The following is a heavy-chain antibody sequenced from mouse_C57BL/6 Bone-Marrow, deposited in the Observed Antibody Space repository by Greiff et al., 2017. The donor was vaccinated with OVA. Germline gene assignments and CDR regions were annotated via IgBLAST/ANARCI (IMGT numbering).Heavy chain of an antibody. CDR1: GYAFSSSW. CDR3: GRSGRLRRRYDFDY. D-gene: IGHD2-4*01. V-gene: IGHV1-82*01. J-gene: IGHJ2*01. Sequence: QVQLKESGPELVKPGASVKISCKASGYAFSSSWMNWVKQRPGKGLEWIGRIYPGDGDTNYNGKFKGKATLTADKSSSTAYMQLSSLTSEDSAVCYCGRSGRLRRRYDFDYWGQGTTLTVSS. CDR2: IYPGDGDT.